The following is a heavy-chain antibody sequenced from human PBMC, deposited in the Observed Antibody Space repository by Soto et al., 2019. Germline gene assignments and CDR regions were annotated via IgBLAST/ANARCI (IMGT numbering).Heavy chain of an antibody. CDR1: GTSVRHFY. J-gene: IGHJ3*02. CDR3: ATNRKFFQI. CDR2: LYSTGAT. Sequence: PSETLSLTCKVSGTSVRHFYWSWIRQSAGKGLEWIGRLYSTGATNFNPSLKSRVTISVDRSKNHFFLNLTSVTAADTAVYYCATNRKFFQIWGQGTKVTVSS. V-gene: IGHV4-4*07.